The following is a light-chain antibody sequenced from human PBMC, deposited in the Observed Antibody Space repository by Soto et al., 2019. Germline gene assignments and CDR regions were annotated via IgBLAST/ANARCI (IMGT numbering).Light chain of an antibody. J-gene: IGKJ4*01. CDR2: DAS. CDR3: QQYENFPLT. CDR1: QHISEY. V-gene: IGKV1-33*01. Sequence: DIQMTQSPSSLSASVGDRVTITCQASQHISEYLNWYQYKPGKSPKLLITDASNLKTGVPSRFSGSGSGTEYTFTINSRQPEDIATYYCQQYENFPLTFGGGTKVEI.